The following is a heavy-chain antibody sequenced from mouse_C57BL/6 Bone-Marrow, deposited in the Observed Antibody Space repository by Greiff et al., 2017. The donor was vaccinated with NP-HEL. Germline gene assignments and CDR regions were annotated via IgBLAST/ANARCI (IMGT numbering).Heavy chain of an antibody. V-gene: IGHV1-58*01. CDR3: APYYYGSSYGYFDT. CDR2: IYIGNGYT. Sequence: EVQVVESGAELVRPGSSVKMSCKTSGYTFTSYGINWVKQRPGQGLEWIGYIYIGNGYTEYNEKFKGKATLTSDTSSSTAYMQFSSLTSEDSAIYFCAPYYYGSSYGYFDTGGQATTLTASS. J-gene: IGHJ2*01. D-gene: IGHD1-1*01. CDR1: GYTFTSYG.